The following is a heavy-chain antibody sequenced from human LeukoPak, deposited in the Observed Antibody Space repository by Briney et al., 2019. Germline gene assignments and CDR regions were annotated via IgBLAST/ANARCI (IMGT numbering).Heavy chain of an antibody. Sequence: GGSLRLSCAASGFIFTNYFMSWVRQAPGKGLEWVSSIKHDGSEKYYVDSVRGRFTISRDNTMNSLYLQMSSLRAEDTAVYYCATDRGWRTSGYYLYYFEYWGQGTLVTYSS. CDR2: IKHDGSEK. D-gene: IGHD3-3*01. V-gene: IGHV3-7*01. J-gene: IGHJ4*02. CDR1: GFIFTNYF. CDR3: ATDRGWRTSGYYLYYFEY.